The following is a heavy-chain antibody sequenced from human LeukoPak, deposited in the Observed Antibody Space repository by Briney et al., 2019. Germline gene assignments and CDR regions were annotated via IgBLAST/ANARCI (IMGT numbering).Heavy chain of an antibody. Sequence: GGSLGLSCAASGFTASNNYMTWFRQAPGMGLQWVSLIYSDGTTYYADSVKGRFTVSRDNSKNTLYLQMNSLRAEDTAVYYCATIRSNDGSLPIDYWGQGTLVTVSS. CDR1: GFTASNNY. CDR2: IYSDGTT. J-gene: IGHJ4*02. D-gene: IGHD2-15*01. V-gene: IGHV3-53*01. CDR3: ATIRSNDGSLPIDY.